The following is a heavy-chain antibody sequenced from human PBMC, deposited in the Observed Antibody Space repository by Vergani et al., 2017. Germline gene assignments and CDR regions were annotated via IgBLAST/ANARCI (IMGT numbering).Heavy chain of an antibody. D-gene: IGHD1-20*01. J-gene: IGHJ5*02. CDR2: MNPNSGGT. Sequence: QVQLVQSGAEVKKPGASVKVSCKASGYTFTSYDINWVRQATGQGLEWMGWMNPNSGGTNYAQKFQGRFTMTRDTSISTAYMELSRLRSDYTAVYYCANSWNPTPPFDPWGQGTLVTVSS. CDR1: GYTFTSYD. CDR3: ANSWNPTPPFDP. V-gene: IGHV1-2*02.